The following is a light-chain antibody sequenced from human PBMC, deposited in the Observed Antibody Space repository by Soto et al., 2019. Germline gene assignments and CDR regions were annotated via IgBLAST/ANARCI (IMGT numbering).Light chain of an antibody. J-gene: IGKJ1*01. CDR3: QQYGSSPTWT. V-gene: IGKV3-20*01. Sequence: EIVLTQSPGTLSLSPGERATLYCRASQSVSSSYLAWYQQKPGQAPRLLIYGASGRATGIPDRFSGSGSGTDFTLTISRLEPEDFAVYYCQQYGSSPTWTFGQGTKVEIK. CDR2: GAS. CDR1: QSVSSSY.